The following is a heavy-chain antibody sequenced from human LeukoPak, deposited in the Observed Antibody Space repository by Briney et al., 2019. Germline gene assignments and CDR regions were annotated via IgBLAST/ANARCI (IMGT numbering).Heavy chain of an antibody. CDR2: INTDGSST. Sequence: PGGSLRLSCAASGFTFSSYWMHWVRQAPGKGLVWVSRINTDGSSTSYADSVKGRFTISRDNAKNTLYLQMNSLRAEDTAVYYCASLLDGNGAFDIWGQGTMVTVFS. CDR1: GFTFSSYW. J-gene: IGHJ3*02. V-gene: IGHV3-74*01. CDR3: ASLLDGNGAFDI. D-gene: IGHD5-24*01.